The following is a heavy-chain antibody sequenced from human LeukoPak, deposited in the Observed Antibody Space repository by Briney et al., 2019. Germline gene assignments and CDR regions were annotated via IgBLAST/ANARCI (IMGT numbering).Heavy chain of an antibody. CDR2: IWYDGGNK. J-gene: IGHJ4*02. CDR3: AKDMGFLEWFDY. CDR1: GFTFSSYG. Sequence: PGGSLRLSCAASGFTFSSYGMHWVRQAPGKGLEWVAVIWYDGGNKYYADSVKGRFTISRDNSKNTLYLQMNSLRAEDTAVYYCAKDMGFLEWFDYWGQGTLVTVSS. D-gene: IGHD3-3*01. V-gene: IGHV3-30*02.